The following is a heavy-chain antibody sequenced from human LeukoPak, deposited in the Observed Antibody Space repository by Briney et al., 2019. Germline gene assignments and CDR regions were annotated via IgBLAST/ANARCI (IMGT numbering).Heavy chain of an antibody. CDR2: FDYSWST. CDR1: GGSISSNTYY. CDR3: ARHLGGSYSSPFDY. D-gene: IGHD2-15*01. J-gene: IGHJ4*02. V-gene: IGHV4-39*01. Sequence: PSETLSLICAVAGGSISSNTYYWCWIRQPPGKGLEWIGSFDYSWSTYYNPSLQSRVTIFEDTSKNQFSLKLTSVTAADTAVYYCARHLGGSYSSPFDYWGRGTLVTVSS.